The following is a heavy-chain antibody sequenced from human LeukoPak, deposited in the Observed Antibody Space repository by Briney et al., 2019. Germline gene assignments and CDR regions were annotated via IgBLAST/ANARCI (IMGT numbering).Heavy chain of an antibody. D-gene: IGHD3-3*01. CDR1: GFTFSSYD. J-gene: IGHJ4*02. CDR3: AQRFAY. Sequence: GGSLRLSCEASGFTFSSYDMNWVRQAPGKGLEWVSYMSSSGSATRYTDSVKGRFTISRDNAKNSLYLQMNSLRADDTAVYYCAQRFAYWGQGTLVTVSS. CDR2: MSSSGSAT. V-gene: IGHV3-48*03.